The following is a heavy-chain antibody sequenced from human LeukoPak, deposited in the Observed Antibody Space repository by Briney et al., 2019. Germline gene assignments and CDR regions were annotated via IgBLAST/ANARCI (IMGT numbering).Heavy chain of an antibody. Sequence: GGSLRLSCSVSGFTFSSYAMHWVRQAPGKGLEYVSAISSNGGSTYYADSVKGRFTISRDNAKNALYLQMNSLRAEDTALYYCAKGTSEGVTVTTTLDSWGQGTLVIVSS. V-gene: IGHV3-64D*06. CDR1: GFTFSSYA. CDR3: AKGTSEGVTVTTTLDS. J-gene: IGHJ4*02. D-gene: IGHD4-17*01. CDR2: ISSNGGST.